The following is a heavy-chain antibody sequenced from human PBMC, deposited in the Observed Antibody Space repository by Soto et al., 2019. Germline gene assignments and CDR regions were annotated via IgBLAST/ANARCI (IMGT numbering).Heavy chain of an antibody. Sequence: PGGSLRLSCAASGSTFSSYAMHWVRQAPGKGLEWVAVISYDGSNKYYADSVKGRFTISRDNSKNTLYLQMNSLRAEDTAVYYCASGVLPNAFDFWGQGSLVTVSS. V-gene: IGHV3-30-3*01. CDR1: GSTFSSYA. J-gene: IGHJ3*01. D-gene: IGHD1-26*01. CDR3: ASGVLPNAFDF. CDR2: ISYDGSNK.